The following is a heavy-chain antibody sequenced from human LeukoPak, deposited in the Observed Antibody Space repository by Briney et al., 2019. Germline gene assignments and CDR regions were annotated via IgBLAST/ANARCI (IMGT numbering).Heavy chain of an antibody. D-gene: IGHD5-18*01. Sequence: SETLSLTCAVYGGSFSGYYRSWIRQPPGKGLEWIGYIYYSGSTNYNPSLKSRVTISVDTSKNQFSLKLSSVTAADTAVYYCARRESRGYSYGFDYWGQGTLVTVSS. V-gene: IGHV4-59*08. CDR2: IYYSGST. CDR1: GGSFSGYY. CDR3: ARRESRGYSYGFDY. J-gene: IGHJ4*02.